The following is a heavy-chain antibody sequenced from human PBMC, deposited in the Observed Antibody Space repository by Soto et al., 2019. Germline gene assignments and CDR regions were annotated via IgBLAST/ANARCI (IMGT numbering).Heavy chain of an antibody. J-gene: IGHJ6*02. CDR2: INPNSGGT. D-gene: IGHD1-1*01. V-gene: IGHV1-2*02. CDR3: AREVGGTGTGYYYGMDV. CDR1: GYTFTGYY. Sequence: ASVKVSRKASGYTFTGYYMHWVRQAPGQGLEWMGWINPNSGGTNYAQKFQGRVTMTRDTSISTAYMELSRLRSDDTAVYYCAREVGGTGTGYYYGMDVWGQGTTVTVSS.